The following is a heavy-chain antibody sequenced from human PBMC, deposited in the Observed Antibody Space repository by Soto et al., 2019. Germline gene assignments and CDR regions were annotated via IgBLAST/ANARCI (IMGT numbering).Heavy chain of an antibody. J-gene: IGHJ6*02. Sequence: QVQLVQSGAEVKKPGSSVKVSCKASGGTFSSYAISWVRQAPGQGLEWMGGIIPIFGTANYAQKFQGRVTITADESTSTAYMELSSLRSEDTAVYYCARGQRFLEWLHYYYYYYGMDVWGQGTTVTVSS. V-gene: IGHV1-69*01. CDR1: GGTFSSYA. CDR2: IIPIFGTA. CDR3: ARGQRFLEWLHYYYYYYGMDV. D-gene: IGHD3-3*01.